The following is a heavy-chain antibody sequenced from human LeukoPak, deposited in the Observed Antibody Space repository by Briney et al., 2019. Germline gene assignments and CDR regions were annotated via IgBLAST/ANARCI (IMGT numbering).Heavy chain of an antibody. CDR1: GGSISSSYSY. CDR2: IYYSGST. CDR3: ARAHSIASYYYGVDV. D-gene: IGHD2/OR15-2a*01. J-gene: IGHJ6*02. V-gene: IGHV4-39*07. Sequence: SETLSLTCSVSGGSISSSYSYWGWIRQPPGKGLEWIGNIYYSGSTYYSPSLTSRVTVSVDTSENQFSLKLSSVTAADTAVYYCARAHSIASYYYGVDVWGQGTTVTVSS.